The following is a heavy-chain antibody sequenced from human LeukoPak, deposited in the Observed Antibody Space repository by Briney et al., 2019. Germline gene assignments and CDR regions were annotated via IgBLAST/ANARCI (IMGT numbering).Heavy chain of an antibody. CDR2: ISHSGST. CDR3: ARGRYSFGY. J-gene: IGHJ4*02. CDR1: GGSFSGYY. D-gene: IGHD5-18*01. Sequence: KTSETLSLTCAVYGGSFSGYYWSWIRQPPGKGLEWIGEISHSGSTNYNPSLKSRVTISVDTSKNQFSLNLSSVTAADTAVYFCARGRYSFGYWGQGTLVTVSS. V-gene: IGHV4-34*01.